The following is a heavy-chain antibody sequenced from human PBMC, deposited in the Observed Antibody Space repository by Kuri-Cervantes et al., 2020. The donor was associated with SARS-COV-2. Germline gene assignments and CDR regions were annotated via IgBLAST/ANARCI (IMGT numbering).Heavy chain of an antibody. CDR3: ARARIAAAVHYFDY. CDR1: GYTFTSYG. D-gene: IGHD6-13*01. Sequence: ASVKVSCKASGYTFTSYGISWVRQAPGQGLEWMGWISAYNGNTNYAQKLQGRVTMTTDTSTSTAYMELRSLRSDDTAVYYCARARIAAAVHYFDYWGQGTLVTVSS. CDR2: ISAYNGNT. V-gene: IGHV1-18*01. J-gene: IGHJ4*02.